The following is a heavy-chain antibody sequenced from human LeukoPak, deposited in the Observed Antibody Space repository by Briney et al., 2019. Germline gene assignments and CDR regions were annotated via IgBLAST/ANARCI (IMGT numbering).Heavy chain of an antibody. J-gene: IGHJ3*02. CDR2: IIPIFGTA. CDR1: GGTFSSYA. CDR3: AREEGRNWNYVSAFDI. V-gene: IGHV1-69*05. Sequence: GASVKVSCKASGGTFSSYAISWVRQAPGQGLEWIGGIIPIFGTANYAQKFQGRVTITTDESTSTAYMELSSLRSEDTAVYYCAREEGRNWNYVSAFDIWGQGTMVTVSS. D-gene: IGHD1-7*01.